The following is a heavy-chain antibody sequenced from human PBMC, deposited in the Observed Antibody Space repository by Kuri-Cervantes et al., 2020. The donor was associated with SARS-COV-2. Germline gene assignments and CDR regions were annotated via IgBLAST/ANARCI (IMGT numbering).Heavy chain of an antibody. Sequence: LSLTCAASGFTFSDYYMSWIRQAPGKGLEWVSYISSSGSTIYYADSVKGRFTISRDNAKNSLYLQMNSLRAEDTAVYYCASTGLAAAGNYWGQGTLVTVSS. J-gene: IGHJ4*02. CDR1: GFTFSDYY. CDR3: ASTGLAAAGNY. CDR2: ISSSGSTI. D-gene: IGHD6-13*01. V-gene: IGHV3-11*04.